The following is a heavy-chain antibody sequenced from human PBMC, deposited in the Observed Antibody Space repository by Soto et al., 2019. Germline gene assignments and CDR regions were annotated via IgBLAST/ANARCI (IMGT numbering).Heavy chain of an antibody. CDR3: ARSKRVGVPAAYALYYFDY. V-gene: IGHV3-7*01. Sequence: TGGSLRLSCAASGFTFSSYWMSWVRQAPGKGLEWVANIKQDGSEKYYVDSVKGRFTISRDNAKNSLYLQMNSLRAEDTAVYYCARSKRVGVPAAYALYYFDYWGQGTLVTVSS. D-gene: IGHD2-2*01. CDR2: IKQDGSEK. J-gene: IGHJ4*02. CDR1: GFTFSSYW.